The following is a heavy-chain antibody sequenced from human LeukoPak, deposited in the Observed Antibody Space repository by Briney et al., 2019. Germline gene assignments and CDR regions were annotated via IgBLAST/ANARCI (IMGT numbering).Heavy chain of an antibody. CDR2: INHSGST. CDR1: GGSFSGYY. CDR3: PRHRYCRSTSCYAFDY. Sequence: SETLSLTCAVYGGSFSGYYWSWIRQPPGKGLEWIGEINHSGSTNYNPSLKSRVTISVDTSKNQFSLKLSSVTAADTAVYYCPRHRYCRSTSCYAFDYWGQGTLVTVSS. D-gene: IGHD2-2*01. V-gene: IGHV4-34*01. J-gene: IGHJ4*02.